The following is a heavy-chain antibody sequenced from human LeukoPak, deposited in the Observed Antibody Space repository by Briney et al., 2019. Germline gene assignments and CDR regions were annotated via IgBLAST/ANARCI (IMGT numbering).Heavy chain of an antibody. CDR3: ARRKLGNDY. J-gene: IGHJ4*01. CDR1: GGSVSDYY. D-gene: IGHD7-27*01. Sequence: SETLSLTCTVSGGSVSDYYWSWIRQSPGKGLEWIGYIYYTGSSIYNPSLRSRVTISADTSKNQFSLKLSSVTAADTAVYYCARRKLGNDYWGQGTLVTVSS. CDR2: IYYTGSS. V-gene: IGHV4-59*02.